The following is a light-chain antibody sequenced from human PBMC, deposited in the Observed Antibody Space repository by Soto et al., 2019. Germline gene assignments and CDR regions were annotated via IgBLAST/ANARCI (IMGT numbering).Light chain of an antibody. J-gene: IGKJ1*01. V-gene: IGKV3-15*01. CDR2: GAS. CDR3: QQYNNWPPAWT. CDR1: QSVSSSY. Sequence: EIVFTQSPCTLSFSQGERATLSCRASQSVSSSYLAWYQQKPGQSPRLLIYGASTRATGIPARFSGSGSGTQFTLTISSLQSEDFAVYYCQQYNNWPPAWTFGQGTKVAI.